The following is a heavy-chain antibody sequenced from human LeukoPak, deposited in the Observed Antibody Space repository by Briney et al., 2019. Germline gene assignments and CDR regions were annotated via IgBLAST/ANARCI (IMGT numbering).Heavy chain of an antibody. CDR3: AHSSSWYGDDAFDI. V-gene: IGHV3-30-3*01. J-gene: IGHJ3*02. CDR2: ISYDGSNK. Sequence: PGGSLRLSCAASGFTFSSYAMHWVRQAPGEGLEWVAVISYDGSNKYYADSVKGRFTISRDNSKNTLYLQMNSLRAEDTAVYYCAHSSSWYGDDAFDIWGQGTMVTVSS. D-gene: IGHD6-13*01. CDR1: GFTFSSYA.